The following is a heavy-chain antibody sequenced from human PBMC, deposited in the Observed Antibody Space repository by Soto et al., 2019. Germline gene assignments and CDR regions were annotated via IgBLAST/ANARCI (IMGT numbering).Heavy chain of an antibody. D-gene: IGHD6-19*01. J-gene: IGHJ3*02. CDR2: IYYSGSP. CDR1: GGCISNYF. CDR3: ARSLYSGGWVKTFDI. Sequence: SETLSLTCTVSGGCISNYFWNWIRQPPGKGLEWIGSIYYSGSPNYNPSLKSRVTISVDTSRSQFSLNLNSVTAADTAVYYCARSLYSGGWVKTFDIWGQGTMVTVSS. V-gene: IGHV4-59*01.